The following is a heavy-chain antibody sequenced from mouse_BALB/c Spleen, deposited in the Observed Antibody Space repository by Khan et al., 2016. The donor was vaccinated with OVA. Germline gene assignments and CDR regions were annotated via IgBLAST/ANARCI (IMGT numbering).Heavy chain of an antibody. J-gene: IGHJ2*01. CDR3: GRFHWGD. D-gene: IGHD4-1*01. Sequence: QIQLVQSGPELKKPGATVKISCKASGYTFKDYVMNWVKQSPGEGLKWMGWMNTYTGEPTYADDFKGHFAFTLENSASTAYLQINSLNHEDPATYCCGRFHWGDWGQGSTLTVAS. CDR2: MNTYTGEP. V-gene: IGHV9-3-1*01. CDR1: GYTFKDYV.